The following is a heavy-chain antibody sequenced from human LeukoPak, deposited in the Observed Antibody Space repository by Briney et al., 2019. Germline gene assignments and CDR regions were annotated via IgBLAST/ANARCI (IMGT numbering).Heavy chain of an antibody. V-gene: IGHV1-2*02. D-gene: IGHD6-13*01. Sequence: ASVKVSCKASGYTFTGYYIHWVRQAPGQGLEWMGWINPNSGDTNYAQKFQGRVTLTRDTSVNTAYMELNNLTSDDTAVYFCARDRQYGSSWRRTSFDPWGQGILVTVSS. J-gene: IGHJ5*01. CDR1: GYTFTGYY. CDR2: INPNSGDT. CDR3: ARDRQYGSSWRRTSFDP.